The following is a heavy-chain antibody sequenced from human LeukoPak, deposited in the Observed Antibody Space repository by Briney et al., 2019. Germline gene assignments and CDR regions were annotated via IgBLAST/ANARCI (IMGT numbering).Heavy chain of an antibody. CDR1: GGSISSSNW. J-gene: IGHJ4*02. V-gene: IGHV4-4*02. CDR3: ARESQTGFSDY. CDR2: IYHSGST. D-gene: IGHD3-9*01. Sequence: SGTLSLTCAVSGGSISSSNWWSWVRQPPGKGLEWIGAIYHSGSTNYNPSLKSRVTISVDKSKNQFSLKLSSVTAADTSVYYCARESQTGFSDYWGQGNLVTVSS.